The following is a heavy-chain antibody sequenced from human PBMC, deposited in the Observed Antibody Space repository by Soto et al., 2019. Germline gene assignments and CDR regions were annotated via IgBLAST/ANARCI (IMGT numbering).Heavy chain of an antibody. CDR3: ARDPGGSYYGGGYYYYGMDV. CDR1: GFTFSSYG. V-gene: IGHV3-33*01. D-gene: IGHD1-26*01. J-gene: IGHJ6*02. Sequence: QVQLVESGGGVVQPGRSLRLSCAASGFTFSSYGMHWVRQAPGKGLEWVAVIWYDGSNKYYADSVKGRFTISRDNSKNTLYLQMNSLRAEDTAVYYCARDPGGSYYGGGYYYYGMDVWGQGTTVTVSS. CDR2: IWYDGSNK.